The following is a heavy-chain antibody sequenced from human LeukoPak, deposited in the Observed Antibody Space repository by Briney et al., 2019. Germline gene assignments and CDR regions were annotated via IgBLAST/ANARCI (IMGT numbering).Heavy chain of an antibody. CDR1: GFSFSDYA. J-gene: IGHJ2*01. D-gene: IGHD6-13*01. CDR2: IWYDGSNK. Sequence: GGSLRLSCSVSGFSFSDYAMNWVRQAPGKGLEWVAVIWYDGSNKYYADSVKGRFTISRDNSKNTLYLQMNSLRAEDTAVYYCARDPAPYSSSWYYWYFDLWGRGTLVTVSS. CDR3: ARDPAPYSSSWYYWYFDL. V-gene: IGHV3-33*01.